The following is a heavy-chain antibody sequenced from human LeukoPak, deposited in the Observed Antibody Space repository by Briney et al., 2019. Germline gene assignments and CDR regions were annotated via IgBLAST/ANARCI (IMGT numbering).Heavy chain of an antibody. CDR3: ARELHYAFDI. V-gene: IGHV3-30*02. CDR1: GFIFSSYG. CDR2: IRYDGSNK. J-gene: IGHJ3*02. Sequence: GGSLRLSCAASGFIFSSYGMHWVRQAPGKGLEWVAFIRYDGSNKYYADSVKGRFTISRDNSKNTLYLQMNSLRAEDTAVYYCARELHYAFDIWGQGTMVTVSS.